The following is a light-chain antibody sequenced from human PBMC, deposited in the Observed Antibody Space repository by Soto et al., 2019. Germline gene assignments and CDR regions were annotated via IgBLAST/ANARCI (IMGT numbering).Light chain of an antibody. CDR1: QTFNNY. Sequence: VLTQSPATLSLSPGERATLSCRASQTFNNYLAWYQQKPGQAPRLIIYHTSNRATGIPARFSGSGSGTAFTLTISSREHEDFAVYYCQQHTNWPPITFGQGTQLEIK. V-gene: IGKV3-11*01. J-gene: IGKJ5*01. CDR2: HTS. CDR3: QQHTNWPPIT.